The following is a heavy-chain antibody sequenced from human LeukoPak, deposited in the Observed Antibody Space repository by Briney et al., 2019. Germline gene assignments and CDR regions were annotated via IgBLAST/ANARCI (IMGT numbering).Heavy chain of an antibody. Sequence: SETLSLTCTVSGGSISSSGYYWGWIRQPPGKGLEWIASIYYSGSTYYNPSLKSRVTISVDTSKNQLSLRLSSLTAADTAVYYCARHEYSGSYYGLSWFDPWGQGTLVTVSS. V-gene: IGHV4-39*01. CDR3: ARHEYSGSYYGLSWFDP. D-gene: IGHD1-26*01. CDR1: GGSISSSGYY. CDR2: IYYSGST. J-gene: IGHJ5*02.